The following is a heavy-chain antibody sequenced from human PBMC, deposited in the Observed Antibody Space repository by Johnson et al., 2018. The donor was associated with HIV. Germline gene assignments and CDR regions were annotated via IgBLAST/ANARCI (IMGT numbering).Heavy chain of an antibody. CDR1: GFTFDTYG. V-gene: IGHV3-NL1*01. D-gene: IGHD1-26*01. CDR3: NTDRVDGGGSYYNAVDI. CDR2: IYSGGST. Sequence: QVQLVESGGGVVQPGRSLRLSCAASGFTFDTYGMHWVRQAPGKGLEWVAVIYSGGSTYYADSVKGRFTISRDTSKNTLYLQMNSLRAEDTALYYCNTDRVDGGGSYYNAVDIWGQGTMVTVSS. J-gene: IGHJ3*02.